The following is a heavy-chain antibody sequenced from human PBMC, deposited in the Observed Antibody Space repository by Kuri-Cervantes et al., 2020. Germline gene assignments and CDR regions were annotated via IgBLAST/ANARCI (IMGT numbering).Heavy chain of an antibody. CDR1: GFTFSSYG. D-gene: IGHD3-16*02. CDR2: ISYDGSNK. Sequence: GGSLRLSCAASGFTFSSYGMHWVRQTPGKGLEWVAVISYDGSNKYYADSVKGRFTISRDNSKNTLYLQMNSLRAEDTAVYYCARDRRYDYVWGSYRFDSWGQGTLVTVSS. CDR3: ARDRRYDYVWGSYRFDS. J-gene: IGHJ4*02. V-gene: IGHV3-30*03.